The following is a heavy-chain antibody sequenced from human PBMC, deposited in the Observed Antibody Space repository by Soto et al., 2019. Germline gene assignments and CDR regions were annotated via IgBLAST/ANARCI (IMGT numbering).Heavy chain of an antibody. Sequence: EVQLVESGGGLVQPGGSLRLSCAASGFTFSSYSMNWVRQAPGKGLEWVSYISSSSSTIYYADSVNGRFTISRDNAKNSLYLQMNSLRDEDTAVYYCACPGYYDSSGYKYYFDYWGQGTLVTVSS. V-gene: IGHV3-48*02. CDR3: ACPGYYDSSGYKYYFDY. J-gene: IGHJ4*02. CDR1: GFTFSSYS. D-gene: IGHD3-22*01. CDR2: ISSSSSTI.